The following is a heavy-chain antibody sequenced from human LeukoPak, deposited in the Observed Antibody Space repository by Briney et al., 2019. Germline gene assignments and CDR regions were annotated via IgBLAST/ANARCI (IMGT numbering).Heavy chain of an antibody. J-gene: IGHJ4*02. D-gene: IGHD4-11*01. V-gene: IGHV4-59*12. CDR1: GGSISSYY. Sequence: SETLSLTCTVSGGSISSYYWSWIRQPPGKGLEWIGYIYYSGSTNYNPSLKSRVTISVDTSKNQFSLKLSSVTAADTAVYYCARVGNYPQLDFDYWGQGTLVTVSS. CDR3: ARVGNYPQLDFDY. CDR2: IYYSGST.